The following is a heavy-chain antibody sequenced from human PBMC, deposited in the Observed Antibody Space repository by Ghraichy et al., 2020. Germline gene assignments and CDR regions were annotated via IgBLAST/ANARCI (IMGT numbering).Heavy chain of an antibody. J-gene: IGHJ6*02. V-gene: IGHV3-33*01. D-gene: IGHD2-2*01. Sequence: GGSLRLSCAASGFTFSSYGMHWVRQAPGKGLEWVSVIWYNGSNKYYTDSVKGRFTISRDNSKNTLYLQMNSLRAEDTAVYYCARPLKYCSSTSCYHYYYGMDVSGQGTTLT. CDR2: IWYNGSNK. CDR1: GFTFSSYG. CDR3: ARPLKYCSSTSCYHYYYGMDV.